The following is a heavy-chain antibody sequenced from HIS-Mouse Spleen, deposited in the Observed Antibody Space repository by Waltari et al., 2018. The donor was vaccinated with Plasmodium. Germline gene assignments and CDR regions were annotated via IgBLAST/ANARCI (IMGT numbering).Heavy chain of an antibody. CDR3: ASSWYWYFDL. J-gene: IGHJ2*01. V-gene: IGHV3-7*01. Sequence: EVQLVESGGGLVQPGGSLRLPCAASGFPFRSYWRSWVRQAPGKGLEWVANIKQDGSEKYYVDSVKGRFTISRDNAKNSLYLQMNSLRAEDTAVYYCASSWYWYFDLWGRGTLVTVSS. D-gene: IGHD6-13*01. CDR2: IKQDGSEK. CDR1: GFPFRSYW.